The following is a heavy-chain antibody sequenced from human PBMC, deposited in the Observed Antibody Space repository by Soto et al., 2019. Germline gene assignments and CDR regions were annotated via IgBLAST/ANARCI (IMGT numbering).Heavy chain of an antibody. J-gene: IGHJ6*03. Sequence: SGALCSGLFSGYYWSLIRKTPGKGLEWIGEINHSGSTNYNPSLKSRVTISVDTSKNQFSLKLSSVTAADTAVYYCARSSEPGYYYYMDVWGKGTTVTVSS. D-gene: IGHD2-15*01. V-gene: IGHV4-34*01. CDR3: ARSSEPGYYYYMDV. CDR1: SGLFSGYY. CDR2: INHSGST.